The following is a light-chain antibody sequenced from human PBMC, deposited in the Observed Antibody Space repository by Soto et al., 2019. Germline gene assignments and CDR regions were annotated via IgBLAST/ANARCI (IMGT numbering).Light chain of an antibody. V-gene: IGKV1-5*01. CDR3: QQYNNFWT. Sequence: DIQMTQSPSALSSSVGDRVTITCRTSQSISRWLAWYQQKPGKAPRLLIYDASYLERVVPSRFSGSGSGTDFTLTISDLQPDDLGTYYCQQYNNFWTFGPGTKVEI. CDR2: DAS. CDR1: QSISRW. J-gene: IGKJ1*01.